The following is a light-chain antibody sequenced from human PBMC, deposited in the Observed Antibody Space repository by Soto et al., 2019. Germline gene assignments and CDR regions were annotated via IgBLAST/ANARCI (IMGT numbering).Light chain of an antibody. CDR2: DAS. CDR3: QQFSSYPLT. J-gene: IGKJ4*01. CDR1: QSVSST. V-gene: IGKV3-20*01. Sequence: EIRLTQSPATLSLSPGERATLSCRASQSVSSTLAWYQQKPGQAPRLLIYDASTRATGIPDRFSGGGSGTDFTLAISRLEPEDSAVYYCQQFSSYPLTFGGGTKVDIK.